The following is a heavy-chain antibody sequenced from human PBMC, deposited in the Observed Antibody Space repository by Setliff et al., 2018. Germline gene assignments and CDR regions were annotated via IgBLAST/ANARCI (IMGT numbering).Heavy chain of an antibody. J-gene: IGHJ4*02. Sequence: PGGSLRLSCTASGFTFSSYSMHWVRQAPGKGLEWVAVTWSDGSNMYYGDAVKGRFTISRDNSKNTLFLQMNSLRADDTAVYYCAKGEDFGGNVLDYWGQGTLVTVSS. D-gene: IGHD4-17*01. CDR2: TWSDGSNM. CDR1: GFTFSSYS. CDR3: AKGEDFGGNVLDY. V-gene: IGHV3-33*06.